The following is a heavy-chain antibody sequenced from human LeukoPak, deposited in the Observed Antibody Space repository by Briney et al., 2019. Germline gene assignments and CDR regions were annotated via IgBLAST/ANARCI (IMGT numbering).Heavy chain of an antibody. CDR2: IDWDDDK. Sequence: SGPTLVNPTQTLTLTCTFSGFSLSTSGMCVSWIRQPPGKALEWLARIDWDDDKYYSTSLKTRLTISKDTPKNRVVLTMTNMDPVDTATYYCARIRRGWIDYWGQGTLVTVSS. J-gene: IGHJ4*02. CDR3: ARIRRGWIDY. CDR1: GFSLSTSGMC. D-gene: IGHD3-10*01. V-gene: IGHV2-70*11.